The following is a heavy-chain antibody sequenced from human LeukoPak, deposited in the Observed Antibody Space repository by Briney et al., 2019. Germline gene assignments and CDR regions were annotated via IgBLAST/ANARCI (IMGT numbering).Heavy chain of an antibody. CDR2: ISYDGSNK. V-gene: IGHV3-30-3*01. CDR1: GFTFSSYA. D-gene: IGHD2-8*02. Sequence: GGSLRLSCAASGFTFSSYAMHWVRQAPGKGLEWVAVISYDGSNKYYADSVKGRFTISRDNSKNMVYLQMNTVRVEDTAVYYCARSTDRRDSGMNVWGQGTTVTVSS. CDR3: ARSTDRRDSGMNV. J-gene: IGHJ6*02.